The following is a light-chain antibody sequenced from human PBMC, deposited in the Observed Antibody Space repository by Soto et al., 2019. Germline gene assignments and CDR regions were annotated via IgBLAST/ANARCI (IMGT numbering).Light chain of an antibody. CDR2: DAS. CDR3: LQYKTFAFT. J-gene: IGKJ2*01. Sequence: DLQMTQSPSTLSASIGDRVTITCRASQSISSWLAWYQQKPGKVPKLLIYDASTLASRFPSRFSGSGSGPEFTLPISNLQHDDFATYYCLQYKTFAFTFGPGTKLEIQ. V-gene: IGKV1-5*01. CDR1: QSISSW.